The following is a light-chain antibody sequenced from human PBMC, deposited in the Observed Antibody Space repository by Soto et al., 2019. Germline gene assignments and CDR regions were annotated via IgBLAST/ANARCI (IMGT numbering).Light chain of an antibody. CDR3: QERTHWQWK. CDR1: QSVSSY. Sequence: EIVLTQSPATLSLSPGERATLSCRASQSVSSYLAWYQQKPGQAPRLLIYDASNRATGIPARFSGSGSGKNFTLTISSIEPEAFEVYYWQERTHWQWKFVQGTK. V-gene: IGKV3-11*01. J-gene: IGKJ1*01. CDR2: DAS.